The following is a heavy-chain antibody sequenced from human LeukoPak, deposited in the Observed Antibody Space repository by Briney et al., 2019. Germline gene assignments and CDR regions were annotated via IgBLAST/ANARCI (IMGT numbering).Heavy chain of an antibody. D-gene: IGHD1-26*01. CDR2: ISSSSSYI. CDR3: AILSGILGATSDY. V-gene: IGHV3-21*01. CDR1: GFTFSSYS. J-gene: IGHJ4*02. Sequence: GGSLRLSCAASGFTFSSYSMNWARQAPGKVLEWVSSISSSSSYIYYADSVKGRFTISRDNAKNSLYLQMNSLRAEDTAVYYCAILSGILGATSDYWGQGTLVTVSS.